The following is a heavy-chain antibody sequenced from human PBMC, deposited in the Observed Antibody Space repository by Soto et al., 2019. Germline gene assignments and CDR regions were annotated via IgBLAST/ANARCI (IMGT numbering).Heavy chain of an antibody. Sequence: EVQLVESGGGLIQPGGSPRLSCAASGFTVSSNYMSWVRQAPGKGLEWVSVIYSGGSTYYADSVKGRFTISRDNSKNTLYLQMNSLRAEDTAVYYCARGPGIAAAGTLLEICGQGTMVTVSS. CDR3: ARGPGIAAAGTLLEI. CDR2: IYSGGST. J-gene: IGHJ3*02. V-gene: IGHV3-53*01. D-gene: IGHD6-13*01. CDR1: GFTVSSNY.